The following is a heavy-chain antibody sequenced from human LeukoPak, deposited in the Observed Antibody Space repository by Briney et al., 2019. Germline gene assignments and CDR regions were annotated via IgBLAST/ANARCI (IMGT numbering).Heavy chain of an antibody. D-gene: IGHD6-6*01. CDR1: GGSISSYY. CDR3: ARHSRQLADQAFDY. V-gene: IGHV4-59*08. J-gene: IGHJ4*02. CDR2: VYYSGNT. Sequence: SETLSLTCTVSGGSISSYYWSWIRQPPGKGLERVGYVYYSGNTEYNPSLKSRVTISVDTSKNQFSLKLSSVTAADTAVYYCARHSRQLADQAFDYWGQGTLVTVPS.